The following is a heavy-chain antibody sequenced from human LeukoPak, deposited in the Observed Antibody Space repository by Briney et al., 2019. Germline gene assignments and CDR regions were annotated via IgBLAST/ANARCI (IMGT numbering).Heavy chain of an antibody. Sequence: ASVKVSCKASGYTFTNYGISWVRQAPGQGLEWLGWISAYNGHTNYALKLQGRLTMTTDTSTTTAYMELRSLRSDDTAAYYCARGGVDCSGGSCPALNWFDPWGQGTLVTVSS. V-gene: IGHV1-18*01. CDR3: ARGGVDCSGGSCPALNWFDP. D-gene: IGHD2-15*01. J-gene: IGHJ5*02. CDR2: ISAYNGHT. CDR1: GYTFTNYG.